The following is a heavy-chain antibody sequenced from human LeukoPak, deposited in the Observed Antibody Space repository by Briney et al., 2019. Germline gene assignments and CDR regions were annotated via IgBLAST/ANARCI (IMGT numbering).Heavy chain of an antibody. D-gene: IGHD5-24*01. V-gene: IGHV3-23*01. CDR3: AKDMRMASFEH. J-gene: IGHJ4*02. Sequence: GGSLRLSCAASGFTFSIYGMNWVRQSPGKGLEWVSGIGGSGDRTYYADSVKGRFSISRDNSKNTLYLQINSLRVEDTAVYYCAKDMRMASFEHWGRGIQVTVSS. CDR2: IGGSGDRT. CDR1: GFTFSIYG.